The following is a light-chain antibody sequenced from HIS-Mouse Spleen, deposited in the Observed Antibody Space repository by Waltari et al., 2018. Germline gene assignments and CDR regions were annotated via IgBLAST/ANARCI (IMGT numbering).Light chain of an antibody. CDR2: DVS. J-gene: IGLJ2*01. Sequence: QSALTQPASVSGSPGQSITISCTGTSSPVGGYNYFPWYQQHPGKAPKLMIYDVSNRPSGVSNLFSGSKSGNTASLTISGLQAEDEADYYCSSYTSSSTVVFGGGTKLTVL. V-gene: IGLV2-14*03. CDR1: SSPVGGYNY. CDR3: SSYTSSSTVV.